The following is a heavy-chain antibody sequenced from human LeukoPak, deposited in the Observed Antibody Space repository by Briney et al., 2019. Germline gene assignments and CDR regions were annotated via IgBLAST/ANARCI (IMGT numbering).Heavy chain of an antibody. CDR1: GFTFSSYG. Sequence: GGSLLLSCAASGFTFSSYGMHWVRQAPGKGLEGVAFIRDDGSNKYYADSVKGRFTISRDNSKKTLYLQMNSLRTEDTAVYYCAKGTYSSSWYPPEYWGQGTLVTVSS. CDR3: AKGTYSSSWYPPEY. CDR2: IRDDGSNK. D-gene: IGHD6-13*01. V-gene: IGHV3-30*02. J-gene: IGHJ4*02.